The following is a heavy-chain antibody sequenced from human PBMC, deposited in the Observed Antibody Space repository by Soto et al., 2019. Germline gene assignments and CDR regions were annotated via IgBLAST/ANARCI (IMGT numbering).Heavy chain of an antibody. D-gene: IGHD2-8*01. CDR3: AKARCTTSNCYVPDY. V-gene: IGHV3-23*01. CDR2: ISGSGGSP. J-gene: IGHJ4*02. CDR1: GFSFITYT. Sequence: GGSLRLSCAASGFSFITYTMSWVLRAPGKGLEWVSAISGSGGSPSYADSVQGRFTISRDNPKKTLYLQMNSLRAEDTAVYYCAKARCTTSNCYVPDYWGQGTLVTVSS.